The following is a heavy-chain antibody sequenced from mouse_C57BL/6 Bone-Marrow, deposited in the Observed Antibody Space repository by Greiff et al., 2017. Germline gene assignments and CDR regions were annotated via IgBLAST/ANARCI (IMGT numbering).Heavy chain of an antibody. J-gene: IGHJ2*01. V-gene: IGHV1-42*01. CDR1: GYSFTGYY. CDR2: INPSTGGT. Sequence: EVQLQQSGPELVKPGASVKISCKASGYSFTGYYMNWVKQSPEKSLEWIGEINPSTGGTTYNQKFKAKATLTVDKSSSTAYMQLKSLTSEDTAVYYCARSESKGDYWGQGTTLTVSS. CDR3: ARSESKGDY.